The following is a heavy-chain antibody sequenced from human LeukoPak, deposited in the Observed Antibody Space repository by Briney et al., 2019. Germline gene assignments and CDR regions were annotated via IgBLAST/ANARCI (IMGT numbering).Heavy chain of an antibody. V-gene: IGHV3-66*01. D-gene: IGHD2-15*01. CDR3: ARASKVEAFDV. CDR2: IYGGSST. Sequence: RTGGSLRLSCAASGVIVSSTYMSWVRQAPGKGLEWVSVIYGGSSTYNADPVKGRFTISRDNSKNTLFLQMNSLRAEDTAVYYCARASKVEAFDVWGQGTMVTVSS. CDR1: GVIVSSTY. J-gene: IGHJ3*01.